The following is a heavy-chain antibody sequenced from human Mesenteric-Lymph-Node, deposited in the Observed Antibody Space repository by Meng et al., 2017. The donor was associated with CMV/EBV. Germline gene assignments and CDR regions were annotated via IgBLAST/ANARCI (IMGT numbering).Heavy chain of an antibody. CDR1: GFSLSTYGVG. V-gene: IGHV2-5*02. Sequence: QITLKESSPTLVKPTQTLTLTCTFSGFSLSTYGVGIDWIRQPPGKALEWLALIYWDDDKRYNPSLKSRLTITKDTSKNQVVLTMTNMDPVDTATYYCAHRGGFGSYHQWGQGTLVTVSS. CDR3: AHRGGFGSYHQ. CDR2: IYWDDDK. D-gene: IGHD3-16*02. J-gene: IGHJ1*01.